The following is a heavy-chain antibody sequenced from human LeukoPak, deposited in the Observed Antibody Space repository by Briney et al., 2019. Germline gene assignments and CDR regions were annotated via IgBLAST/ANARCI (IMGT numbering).Heavy chain of an antibody. CDR1: GGSIYSHY. CDR3: TRGGGWLTDY. J-gene: IGHJ4*02. V-gene: IGHV4-59*11. CDR2: IHYSGST. D-gene: IGHD6-19*01. Sequence: SETLSLTCTVSGGSIYSHYWSWIRQPPGKGLEWIGNIHYSGSTTYNPSLRSRVIISVDTSKDHFSLKLSSVTAADTAVYFCTRGGGWLTDYWGQGTLITVSS.